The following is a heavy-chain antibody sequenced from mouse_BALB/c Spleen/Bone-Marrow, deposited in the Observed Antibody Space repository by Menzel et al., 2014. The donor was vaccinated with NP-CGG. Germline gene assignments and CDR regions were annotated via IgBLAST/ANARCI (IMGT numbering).Heavy chain of an antibody. CDR1: GFNIKDTY. CDR2: IDPANGNT. V-gene: IGHV14-3*02. J-gene: IGHJ2*01. D-gene: IGHD2-4*01. CDR3: ARYDYGVYFDY. Sequence: EVQLQQSGAELVKPGASVKLSCTASGFNIKDTYMHWVKQRPKQGLEWIGRIDPANGNTKYDPKFQGKATITADTSSNTAYLQLSSLTAEDTAVYYCARYDYGVYFDYWGQGTALTVSS.